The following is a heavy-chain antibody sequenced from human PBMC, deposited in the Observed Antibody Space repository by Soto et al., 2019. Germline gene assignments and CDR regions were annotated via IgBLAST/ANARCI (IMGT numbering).Heavy chain of an antibody. D-gene: IGHD2-15*01. CDR3: AKGEYCSGGSCYDRTFDY. V-gene: IGHV3-23*01. CDR2: ISGSGGST. Sequence: LRLSCAASGFTFSSYSMSWVRQAPWKGLEWVSAISGSGGSTYYADSVKGRFTISRDNSKNTLYLQMNSLRAEDTAVYYCAKGEYCSGGSCYDRTFDYWGQGTLVTVSS. CDR1: GFTFSSYS. J-gene: IGHJ4*02.